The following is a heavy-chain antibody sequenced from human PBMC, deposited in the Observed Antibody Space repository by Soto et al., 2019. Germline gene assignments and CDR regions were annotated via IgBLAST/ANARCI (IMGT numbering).Heavy chain of an antibody. Sequence: PXQALSLPFAISGDSVSSNSAACNLIRHSPSRGLEWLGRTYYRSKWYNHYAVSVKSRITVNPDTSKNQFSLQLNSVTPEDTAVYYCARSGPGGYIDYWGQGTLVTVSS. J-gene: IGHJ4*02. V-gene: IGHV6-1*01. CDR3: ARSGPGGYIDY. CDR2: TYYRSKWYN. D-gene: IGHD3-22*01. CDR1: GDSVSSNSAA.